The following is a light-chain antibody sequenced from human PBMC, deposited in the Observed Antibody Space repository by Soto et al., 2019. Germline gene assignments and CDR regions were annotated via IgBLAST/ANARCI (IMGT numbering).Light chain of an antibody. J-gene: IGKJ2*01. CDR1: QSVSSSY. V-gene: IGKV3-20*01. Sequence: EIVLTQSPGTLSLSPGDRATLSCRASQSVSSSYLAWYQQKPGQAPRLLIYGASSRATGIPDRFSGSGSGTDFTLTISRLEPEDFAVYYCQQYGGSSYTFGQGTKLEIK. CDR3: QQYGGSSYT. CDR2: GAS.